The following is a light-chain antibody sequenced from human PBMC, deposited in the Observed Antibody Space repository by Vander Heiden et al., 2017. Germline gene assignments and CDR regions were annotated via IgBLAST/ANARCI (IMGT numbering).Light chain of an antibody. J-gene: IGLJ2*01. CDR1: SIAIGHSNY. CDR3: SLYITSSALVL. V-gene: IGLV2-14*03. CDR2: DVS. Sequence: QSALTQPASVSGSPGQSITISCTATSIAIGHSNYVSWYQQHPGKAPKLLIYDVSVRPSGVSNRFSGSKSGNTASLTISGLQAEDETDYYCSLYITSSALVLFGGGTKLTVL.